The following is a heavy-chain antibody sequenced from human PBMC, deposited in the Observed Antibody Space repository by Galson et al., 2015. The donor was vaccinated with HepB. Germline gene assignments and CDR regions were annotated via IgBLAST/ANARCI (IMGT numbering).Heavy chain of an antibody. CDR3: ARAPHYYDSSGTFDY. CDR2: INPNSGGT. J-gene: IGHJ4*02. CDR1: GYTFTGYY. V-gene: IGHV1-2*06. Sequence: SVKVSCKASGYTFTGYYMHWVRQAPGQGLEWMGRINPNSGGTNYAQKFQGRVTMTRDTSISTAYMELSRLRSDDTAVYYCARAPHYYDSSGTFDYWGQGTLVTVSS. D-gene: IGHD3-22*01.